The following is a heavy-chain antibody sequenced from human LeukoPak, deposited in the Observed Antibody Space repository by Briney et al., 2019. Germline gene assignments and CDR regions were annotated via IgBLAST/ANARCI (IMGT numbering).Heavy chain of an antibody. CDR3: VEDRSIAAPNNDFFDS. D-gene: IGHD6-6*01. J-gene: IGHJ4*02. CDR1: GFTFNRFY. Sequence: GGSLRLSCSASGFTFNRFYLHWVRQAPGKGLESVSHISSNGATTYYADSVKGRFTISRDNSKNTLYLQMSSLRADDTAVYYCVEDRSIAAPNNDFFDSWGQGALVTVSS. CDR2: ISSNGATT. V-gene: IGHV3-64D*06.